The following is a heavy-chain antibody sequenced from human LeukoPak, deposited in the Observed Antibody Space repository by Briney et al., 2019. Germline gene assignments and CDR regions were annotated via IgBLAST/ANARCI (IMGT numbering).Heavy chain of an antibody. Sequence: ASVKVSCKASGYTFTSYGISWVRQAPGQGLEWMGWISAYNGNTNYAQELQGRVTMTTDTSTSTAYMELRSLRSDDTAVYYCARYYSGWYNYYYGMDVWGQGTTVTVSS. D-gene: IGHD6-19*01. J-gene: IGHJ6*02. CDR1: GYTFTSYG. CDR3: ARYYSGWYNYYYGMDV. CDR2: ISAYNGNT. V-gene: IGHV1-18*01.